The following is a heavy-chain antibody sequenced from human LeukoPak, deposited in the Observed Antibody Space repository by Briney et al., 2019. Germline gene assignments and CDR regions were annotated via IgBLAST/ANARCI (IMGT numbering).Heavy chain of an antibody. Sequence: AGGSLRLSCVASGFTFSSYSMNWVRQGPGKGLEWVSSISSSSSYIYYADSMKGRFTISRDNAKNSLYLQMNSLRAEDTAVYYCARESVDSSSWQYWGQGTLVIVSS. CDR2: ISSSSSYI. D-gene: IGHD6-13*01. V-gene: IGHV3-21*01. CDR3: ARESVDSSSWQY. J-gene: IGHJ4*02. CDR1: GFTFSSYS.